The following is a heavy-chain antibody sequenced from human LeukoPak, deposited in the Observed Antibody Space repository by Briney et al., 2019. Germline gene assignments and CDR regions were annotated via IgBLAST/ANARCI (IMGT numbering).Heavy chain of an antibody. CDR1: GFTFSSYS. V-gene: IGHV3-21*04. Sequence: GGSLRLSCAASGFTFSSYSMNWVRQAPGKGLEWVSSISSSSSYIYYADSVKGRFTISRDNSKNTVYLQMNSLRVEDTAVYYCARGRQCDFWGQGTLVTVSS. CDR2: ISSSSSYI. D-gene: IGHD4-11*01. J-gene: IGHJ4*02. CDR3: ARGRQCDF.